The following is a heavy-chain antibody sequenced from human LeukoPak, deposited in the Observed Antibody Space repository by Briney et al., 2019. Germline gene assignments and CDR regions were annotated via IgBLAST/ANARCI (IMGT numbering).Heavy chain of an antibody. J-gene: IGHJ6*02. CDR1: GFTVSSNY. D-gene: IGHD3-22*01. CDR2: IYSGGST. V-gene: IGHV3-66*01. CDR3: ARGFYDSSGYYSFYMTYYYYGMDV. Sequence: GGSLRLSCAASGFTVSSNYMSWVRQAPGKGLEWVSVIYSGGSTYYADSVKGRFTISRDNSKNTLYLQMNSLRAEDTAVYYCARGFYDSSGYYSFYMTYYYYGMDVWGQGTTVTVSS.